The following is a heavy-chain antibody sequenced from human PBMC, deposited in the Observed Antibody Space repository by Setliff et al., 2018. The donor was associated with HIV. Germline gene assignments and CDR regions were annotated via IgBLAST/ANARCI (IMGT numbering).Heavy chain of an antibody. D-gene: IGHD3-10*01. J-gene: IGHJ5*02. CDR1: GGSINTGGYY. V-gene: IGHV4-31*11. Sequence: SETLSLTCVVSGGSINTGGYYWTWIRQVPGKGLEWIGSIYYTGTTNYNPSLESRLTISIDTSQNHFSLKLTSVTAVDTALYFCSRGTYYKGLDPWGQGTLVTVSS. CDR2: IYYTGTT. CDR3: SRGTYYKGLDP.